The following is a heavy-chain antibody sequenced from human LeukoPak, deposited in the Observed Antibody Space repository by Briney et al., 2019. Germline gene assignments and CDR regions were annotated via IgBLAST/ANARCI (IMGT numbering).Heavy chain of an antibody. V-gene: IGHV4-59*01. CDR2: IYYSGST. CDR3: ARGGSSSLHWFDP. Sequence: PSETLSLTCTVSGGSISSYYWSWIRQPPGKGLEWIGYIYYSGSTNYNPSLKSRVTISVDTSKNQFSLKLSSVTAADTAVYYCARGGSSSLHWFDPCGQGTLVTVSS. CDR1: GGSISSYY. D-gene: IGHD6-13*01. J-gene: IGHJ5*02.